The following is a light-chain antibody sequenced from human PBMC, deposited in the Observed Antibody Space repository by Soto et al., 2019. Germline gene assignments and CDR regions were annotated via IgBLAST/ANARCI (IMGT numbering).Light chain of an antibody. CDR1: SSNIGAGYD. CDR2: GDI. Sequence: QAVVTQPPSVSGAPGQRVTISCTGSSSNIGAGYDVHWYQQLPGTAPKLLIYGDINRPSGVPDRFSGSKSGTSASLAITGLQAEDEADYYCQSYDSSLSGAVFGGGTQLTVL. CDR3: QSYDSSLSGAV. J-gene: IGLJ7*01. V-gene: IGLV1-40*01.